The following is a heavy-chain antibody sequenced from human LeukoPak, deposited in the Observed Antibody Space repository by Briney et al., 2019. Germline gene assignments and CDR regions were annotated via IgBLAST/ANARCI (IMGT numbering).Heavy chain of an antibody. J-gene: IGHJ6*03. Sequence: PSETLSLTCTVSGGSISSYYWSWIRQPPGKGLEWIGYIYYSGSTNYNPSLKSRVTISVDTSKNQFSLKLSSETAADTAVYYCARHFAFSYYYMDVWGKGTTVTVSS. CDR1: GGSISSYY. V-gene: IGHV4-59*08. CDR2: IYYSGST. CDR3: ARHFAFSYYYMDV.